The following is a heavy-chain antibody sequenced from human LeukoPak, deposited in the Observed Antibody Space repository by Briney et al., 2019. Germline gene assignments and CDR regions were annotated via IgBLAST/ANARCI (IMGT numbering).Heavy chain of an antibody. CDR1: VGTFSSYA. D-gene: IGHD3-16*01. CDR2: IIPILGIA. J-gene: IGHJ6*02. V-gene: IGHV1-69*04. Sequence: SVKVSCKASVGTFSSYAISWVRPAPGQGVEWMGRIIPILGIANYAQKFKGRVTITADKSTSTAYLELSSLRSGDTAAYYLARGPSGGYTFGGTMDVWGQGTTVTVSS. CDR3: ARGPSGGYTFGGTMDV.